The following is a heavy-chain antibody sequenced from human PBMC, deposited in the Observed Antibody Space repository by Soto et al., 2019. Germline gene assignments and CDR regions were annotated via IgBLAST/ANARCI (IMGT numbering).Heavy chain of an antibody. V-gene: IGHV4-39*01. Sequence: PPETLSLTCTVSGGSISSSSYYWGWIRQPPGKGLEWIGSIYYSGSTYYNPSLKSRVTISVDTSKNQFSLKLSSVTAADTAVYYCARLKPSIAARPGGYYYYYYMDVWGKGTTVTVSS. CDR3: ARLKPSIAARPGGYYYYYYMDV. D-gene: IGHD6-6*01. J-gene: IGHJ6*03. CDR2: IYYSGST. CDR1: GGSISSSSYY.